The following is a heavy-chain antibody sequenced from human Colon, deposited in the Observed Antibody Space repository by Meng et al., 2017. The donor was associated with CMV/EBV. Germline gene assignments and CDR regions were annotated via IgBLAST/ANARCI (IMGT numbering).Heavy chain of an antibody. CDR3: ARKMVGATLDY. D-gene: IGHD1-26*01. CDR1: GFTFDYCG. CDR2: SSCCGGST. J-gene: IGHJ4*02. V-gene: IGHV3-21*01. Sequence: GESLKISCAASGFTFDYCGRTWVRQAPGRGLEWVSLSSCCGGSTYYADSVKGRFTISRDNAKNSLYLQMNSLRAEDTAVYYCARKMVGATLDYWGQGTLVTVSS.